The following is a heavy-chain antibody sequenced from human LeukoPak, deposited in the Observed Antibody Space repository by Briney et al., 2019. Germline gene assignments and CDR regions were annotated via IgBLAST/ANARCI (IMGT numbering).Heavy chain of an antibody. J-gene: IGHJ4*02. D-gene: IGHD6-25*01. CDR2: IYDSGST. V-gene: IGHV4-59*01. CDR1: GGSISSYY. Sequence: SETLSLTCTVSGGSISSYYWTWIRQPPGKGLEWIGFIYDSGSTYYNPSLKSRVTISLDTSKNQFSLKMSSVTAADTAVYYCARKPSGSSRYDYWGQGTLATVSS. CDR3: ARKPSGSSRYDY.